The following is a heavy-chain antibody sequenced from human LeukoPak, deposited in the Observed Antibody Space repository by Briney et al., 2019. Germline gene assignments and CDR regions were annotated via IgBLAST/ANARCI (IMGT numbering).Heavy chain of an antibody. CDR2: INHSGST. Sequence: PSETLSLTCAVYGGSFSGYYWSWLRQPPGKGLEWIGEINHSGSTNYNPSLKSRVAISVDTSKNQFSLKLSSVIAADTAVYYCARVRGEMATIFDYWGQGTLVTVSS. CDR3: ARVRGEMATIFDY. D-gene: IGHD5-24*01. CDR1: GGSFSGYY. J-gene: IGHJ4*02. V-gene: IGHV4-34*01.